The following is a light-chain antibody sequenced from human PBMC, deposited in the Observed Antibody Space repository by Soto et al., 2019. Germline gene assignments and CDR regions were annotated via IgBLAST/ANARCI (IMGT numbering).Light chain of an antibody. CDR2: EVT. CDR1: PSDVGGYNY. V-gene: IGLV2-8*01. Sequence: QSALTQPPSASGSPGQSVTISCTGTPSDVGGYNYVSWYQQHPGKAPKLMIYEVTKRPSGVPDRLSGSKSGNTASLTVSGLQAEDEADYYCSSYAGSDNLVVVGGGTKLTVL. CDR3: SSYAGSDNLVV. J-gene: IGLJ2*01.